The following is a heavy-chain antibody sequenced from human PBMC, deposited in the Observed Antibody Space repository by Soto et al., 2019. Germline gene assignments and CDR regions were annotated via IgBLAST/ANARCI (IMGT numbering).Heavy chain of an antibody. Sequence: PSETMSLTRTASGGSISSYYWSWIRQPPGKGLEWIGYIYYSGSTNYNPSLKSRVTISVDTSKNQFSLKLSSVTAADTAVYYCAGGDYSNYYYYMDVWGKGTTVTVSS. CDR2: IYYSGST. D-gene: IGHD4-4*01. CDR3: AGGDYSNYYYYMDV. CDR1: GGSISSYY. V-gene: IGHV4-59*01. J-gene: IGHJ6*03.